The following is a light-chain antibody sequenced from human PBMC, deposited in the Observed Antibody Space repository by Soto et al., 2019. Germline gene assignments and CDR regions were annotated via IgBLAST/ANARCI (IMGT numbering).Light chain of an antibody. V-gene: IGKV3-11*01. CDR1: QSVSSSY. CDR2: DAS. J-gene: IGKJ5*01. Sequence: EIVLTQSPGTLSLSPGERATLSCRAIQSVSSSYLAWYQQKPGQAPRLLIYDASNRATGIPARFSGSGSGTDFTLTISSLEPEDFAVYYCQQRSNWPPITFGQGTRLENK. CDR3: QQRSNWPPIT.